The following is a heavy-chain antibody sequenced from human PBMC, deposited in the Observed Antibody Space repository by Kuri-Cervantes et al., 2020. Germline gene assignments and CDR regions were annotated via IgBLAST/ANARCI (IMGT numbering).Heavy chain of an antibody. CDR2: IRFDGSNK. J-gene: IGHJ6*03. D-gene: IGHD3-10*01. V-gene: IGHV3-30*02. CDR3: AKGWGEDYYYYYYYMDV. Sequence: GGSLRLSCAASGFTFSSYGMHWVRQAPGKGLEWVAFIRFDGSNKNYADSVKGRFTISRDNSKNTLYLQMDSLRTEDTAVYYCAKGWGEDYYYYYYYMDVWGKGTTVTVSS. CDR1: GFTFSSYG.